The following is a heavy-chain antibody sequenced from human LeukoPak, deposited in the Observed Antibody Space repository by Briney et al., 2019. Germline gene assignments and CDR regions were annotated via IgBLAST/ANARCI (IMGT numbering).Heavy chain of an antibody. J-gene: IGHJ4*02. CDR2: IIPILGIA. D-gene: IGHD2-15*01. Sequence: SVKVSCKASGGTFSRYAISWVRQAPGQGLEWMGRIIPILGIANYAQKFQGRVTITADKSTSTAYMELSSLRSEDTAVYYCARDCSGGSCFYGYWGQGTLVTVSS. V-gene: IGHV1-69*04. CDR1: GGTFSRYA. CDR3: ARDCSGGSCFYGY.